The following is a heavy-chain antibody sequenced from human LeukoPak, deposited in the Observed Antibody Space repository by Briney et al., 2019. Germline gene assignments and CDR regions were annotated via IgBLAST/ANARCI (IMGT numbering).Heavy chain of an antibody. Sequence: SVKVSCKASGGTFSSYAISWVRQAPGQGLEWMGGIIPIFGTANYAQKFQGRVTITADKSTSTAYMELSSLRSEDTAVYYCARRSSGYYQPFDYWGQGTLVIVSS. V-gene: IGHV1-69*06. J-gene: IGHJ4*02. CDR1: GGTFSSYA. CDR2: IIPIFGTA. D-gene: IGHD3-22*01. CDR3: ARRSSGYYQPFDY.